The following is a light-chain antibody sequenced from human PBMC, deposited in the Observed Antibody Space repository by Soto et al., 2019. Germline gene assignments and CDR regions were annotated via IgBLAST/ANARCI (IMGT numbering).Light chain of an antibody. V-gene: IGKV1-33*01. Sequence: DIQMTQCPSSLSASVGDRVTITCQASQDISNYLNWYQQKPGKAPKLLIYDASNLETGVPSRFSGSGSGTDFTFTISSLQPQDIATYYCQQYDNPALTFGGGTKVEIK. CDR3: QQYDNPALT. CDR1: QDISNY. CDR2: DAS. J-gene: IGKJ4*01.